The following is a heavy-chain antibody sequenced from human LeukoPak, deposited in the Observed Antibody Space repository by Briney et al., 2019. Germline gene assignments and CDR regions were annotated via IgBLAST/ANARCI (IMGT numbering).Heavy chain of an antibody. V-gene: IGHV4-4*07. D-gene: IGHD1-1*01. CDR1: GGSISSYY. CDR3: ARAPTGTGGWNWFDP. J-gene: IGHJ5*02. Sequence: SETLSLTCTVSGGSISSYYWSWIRQPAGKGLELIGRIYPSGSTNYNPSLKSRVTMSVDTSKNQFSLKPSSVTAADTAVYYCARAPTGTGGWNWFDPWGQGNLVTVSS. CDR2: IYPSGST.